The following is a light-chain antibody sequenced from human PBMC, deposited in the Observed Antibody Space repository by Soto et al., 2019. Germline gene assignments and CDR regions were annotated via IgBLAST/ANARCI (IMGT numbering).Light chain of an antibody. CDR3: QYYDSRTVV. CDR2: EGN. Sequence: NFMLTQPHSLSESPGKTVTISCTRSSGSIASNYVQWYQQRPGSVPTTVIYEGNQRPSGVPDRFSGSTDGSSNSASLTISGLQTDDEADYYCQYYDSRTVVFGGGTKLTVL. J-gene: IGLJ2*01. CDR1: SGSIASNY. V-gene: IGLV6-57*04.